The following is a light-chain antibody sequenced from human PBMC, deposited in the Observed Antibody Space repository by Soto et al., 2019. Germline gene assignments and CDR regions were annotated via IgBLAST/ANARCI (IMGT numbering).Light chain of an antibody. Sequence: EIVLTESAGTLSLSPGETATLSCRASQSVSSRYLAWYQQKPGQAPRLRIYGSSSRATGIPDRLSGSGSGTDLTLTLSRLEPEDFAVYYCQKYGSSTITCGQGTRLEIK. CDR2: GSS. CDR1: QSVSSRY. CDR3: QKYGSSTIT. V-gene: IGKV3-20*01. J-gene: IGKJ5*01.